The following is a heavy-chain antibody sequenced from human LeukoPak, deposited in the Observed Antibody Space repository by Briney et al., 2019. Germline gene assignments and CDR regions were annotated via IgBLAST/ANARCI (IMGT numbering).Heavy chain of an antibody. D-gene: IGHD3-22*01. CDR1: GFTFSSYG. J-gene: IGHJ4*02. CDR3: ARAGYYDSSGSLDY. Sequence: GGSLRLSCAASGFTFSSYGMHWVRQAPGKGLEWVAFIRNDESNKYYADSVKGRFTISRDYSKNTLYLQMNSLRAEDTAVYYCARAGYYDSSGSLDYWGQGTLVTVSS. CDR2: IRNDESNK. V-gene: IGHV3-30*02.